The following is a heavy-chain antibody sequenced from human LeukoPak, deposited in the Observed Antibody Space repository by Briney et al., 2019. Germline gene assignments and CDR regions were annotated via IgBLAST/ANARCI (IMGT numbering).Heavy chain of an antibody. Sequence: ASVKVSCMASGGTFISYAISWVRQAPGQGLEWMGRIIPIFGIANYAQKFQGRVTITADKSTSTAYMELSSLRSEDTAVYYCASPTQGYCTNGVCSETDYWGQGTLVTVSS. J-gene: IGHJ4*02. CDR3: ASPTQGYCTNGVCSETDY. D-gene: IGHD2-8*01. CDR1: GGTFISYA. CDR2: IIPIFGIA. V-gene: IGHV1-69*04.